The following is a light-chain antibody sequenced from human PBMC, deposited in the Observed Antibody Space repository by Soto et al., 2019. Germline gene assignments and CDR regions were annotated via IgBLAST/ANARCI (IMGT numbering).Light chain of an antibody. V-gene: IGKV1-5*03. CDR2: KAS. J-gene: IGKJ1*01. CDR1: QSISGL. Sequence: DIQMTQSPSTLSASVGDRVTITWRASQSISGLLAWYQQKPRKAPKLLIYKASGLESWVPSRFSGSGSGTEFTLTINGLQPDDFATYYCQHYNSYSEAFGQGTKVDI. CDR3: QHYNSYSEA.